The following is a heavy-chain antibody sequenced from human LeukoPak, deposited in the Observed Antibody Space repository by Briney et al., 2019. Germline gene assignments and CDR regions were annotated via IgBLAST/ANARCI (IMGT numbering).Heavy chain of an antibody. D-gene: IGHD3-10*01. CDR1: GFSFSSHT. CDR2: ISSSSSYI. CDR3: ARDVAITYYYASGSYSAFDY. J-gene: IGHJ4*02. Sequence: AGGSLRLSCAASGFSFSSHTMNWVRQAPGKGLEWVSSISSSSSYIYSADSVKGRFTISRDNAKNSLYLQMDSLRAEDTAVYYCARDVAITYYYASGSYSAFDYWGQGTLVTVSS. V-gene: IGHV3-21*01.